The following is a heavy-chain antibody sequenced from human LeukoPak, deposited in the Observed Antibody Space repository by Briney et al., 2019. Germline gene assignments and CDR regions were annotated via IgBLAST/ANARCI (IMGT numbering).Heavy chain of an antibody. D-gene: IGHD1-26*01. V-gene: IGHV3-7*01. CDR1: GFTFSNYW. CDR3: ARDTSSIVGPRFDY. Sequence: PGGSLRLSCAASGFTFSNYWMSWVRQAPGKGLEWVAIIKLDGSEQYYVDSVKGRFTISRDNAENSLYLQMNGLRAEDTAVYYCARDTSSIVGPRFDYWGQGTLVTVSS. J-gene: IGHJ4*02. CDR2: IKLDGSEQ.